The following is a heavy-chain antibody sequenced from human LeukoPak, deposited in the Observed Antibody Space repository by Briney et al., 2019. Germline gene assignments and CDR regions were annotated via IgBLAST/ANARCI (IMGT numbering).Heavy chain of an antibody. J-gene: IGHJ4*02. CDR3: ARVARYCSGGSCYYSTLGY. Sequence: ASVKVSCKASGYTFTSYDINWVRQAAGQGLEWMGWMNPNSGNTGYAQKFQGRVTMTRNTSISTAYMELSSLRSEDTAVYYCARVARYCSGGSCYYSTLGYWGQGTLVTVSS. V-gene: IGHV1-8*01. D-gene: IGHD2-15*01. CDR1: GYTFTSYD. CDR2: MNPNSGNT.